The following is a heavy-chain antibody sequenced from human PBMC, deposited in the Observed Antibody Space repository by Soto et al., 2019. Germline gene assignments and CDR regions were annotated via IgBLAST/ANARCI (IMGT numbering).Heavy chain of an antibody. Sequence: QVQLVQSGAEVKKPGSSVKVSCKASGGTFSSYTISWVRQAPGQGLEWMGRIIPILGIANYAQKFQGRVTITADKYPSTTYMELSSLRSEETAVYYCARGEVAATHYYYYYMDVWGKGTTVTVSS. CDR1: GGTFSSYT. CDR2: IIPILGIA. J-gene: IGHJ6*03. V-gene: IGHV1-69*02. CDR3: ARGEVAATHYYYYYMDV. D-gene: IGHD2-15*01.